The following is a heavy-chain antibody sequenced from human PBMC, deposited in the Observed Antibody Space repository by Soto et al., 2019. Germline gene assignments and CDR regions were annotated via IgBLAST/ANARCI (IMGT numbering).Heavy chain of an antibody. CDR2: ISSSSSYI. Sequence: GGSLRLSCAASGFTFSSYSMTWVRQAPGKGLEWVSYISSSSSYIYYADSVKGRFTISRDNAKNSLYLQMNSLRAEDTAVYYCARDTYYYGSGSYGPWGQGTLVTVSS. V-gene: IGHV3-21*05. J-gene: IGHJ5*02. D-gene: IGHD3-10*01. CDR1: GFTFSSYS. CDR3: ARDTYYYGSGSYGP.